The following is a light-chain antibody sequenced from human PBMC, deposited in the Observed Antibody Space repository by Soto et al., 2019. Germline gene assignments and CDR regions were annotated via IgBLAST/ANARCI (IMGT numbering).Light chain of an antibody. V-gene: IGKV1-5*03. J-gene: IGKJ2*01. CDR3: QQYNSFVT. CDR1: QSISTW. CDR2: KAS. Sequence: DLQMTQSPSTLSASVGDRVTITCRASQSISTWLAWYQQKPGKAPNLLIYKASSLESGVPSRFSGSGSGTEFTLTISSLQPDDSATYYCQQYNSFVTFGQGTKLEIK.